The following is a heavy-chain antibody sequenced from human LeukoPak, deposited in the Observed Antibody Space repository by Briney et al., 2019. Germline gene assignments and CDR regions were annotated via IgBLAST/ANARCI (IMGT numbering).Heavy chain of an antibody. V-gene: IGHV4-59*02. Sequence: PSETLSLTCTVSGGSVSSEYWSWIRQSPGKGLGWIGYIYNNENTDYNPSLKSRVTISVDTSKNQFSLTLSSVTAADTAVYYCARELDTAMVTDWFDPWGQGTLVTVSS. CDR1: GGSVSSEY. CDR2: IYNNENT. D-gene: IGHD5-18*01. CDR3: ARELDTAMVTDWFDP. J-gene: IGHJ5*02.